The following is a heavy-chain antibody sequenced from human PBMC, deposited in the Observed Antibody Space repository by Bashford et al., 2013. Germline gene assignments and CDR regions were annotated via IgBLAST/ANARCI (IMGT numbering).Heavy chain of an antibody. V-gene: IGHV3-23*01. CDR2: IGGSGGST. J-gene: IGHJ1*01. CDR3: AREAASHLHAEYFQH. Sequence: GSLRLSCAASGFTFSNYAMTWVRQAPGKGLEWVSSIGGSGGSTYYADSVKGRFTISRDNSKNTLYLQMNSLRAEDTAVYYCAREAASHLHAEYFQHWGQGTLVTVSS. D-gene: IGHD6-13*01. CDR1: GFTFSNYA.